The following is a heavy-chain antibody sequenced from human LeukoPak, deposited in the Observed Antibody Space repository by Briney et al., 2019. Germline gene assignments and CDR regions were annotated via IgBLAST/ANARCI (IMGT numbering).Heavy chain of an antibody. CDR3: ARSPRGYGEFAY. D-gene: IGHD5-18*01. Sequence: SETLSLTCTVSGGSISNYCWSWIRQPPGKGLEWIGYIYYSGSTSDNPSLKSRVTISVDTSKNQFSLKLSSVTAADTAVYYCARSPRGYGEFAYWEQQTLVTVYS. V-gene: IGHV4-59*01. CDR1: GGSISNYC. CDR2: IYYSGST. J-gene: IGHJ4*02.